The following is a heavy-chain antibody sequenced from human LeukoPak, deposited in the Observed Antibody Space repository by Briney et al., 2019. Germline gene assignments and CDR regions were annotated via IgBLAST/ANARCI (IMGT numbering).Heavy chain of an antibody. CDR1: GFTFSTYG. CDR3: AGYNHGYHD. V-gene: IGHV3-30*03. D-gene: IGHD5-18*01. J-gene: IGHJ4*02. Sequence: GGSLRLSCSASGFTFSTYGMHWVRQAPGKGLEWVAVISSDGSNKYYADSVKGLFTVSRDNSKNTLYLQMNSLRTEDTAIYYCAGYNHGYHDWGQGTLVTVSS. CDR2: ISSDGSNK.